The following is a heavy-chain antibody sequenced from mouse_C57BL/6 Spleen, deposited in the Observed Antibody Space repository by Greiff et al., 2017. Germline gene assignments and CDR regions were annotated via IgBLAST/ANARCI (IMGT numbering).Heavy chain of an antibody. CDR1: GFSLTSYG. Sequence: VQLQQSGPGLVQPSQSLSITCTVSGFSLTSYGVHWVRQSPGKGLEWLGVIWSGGSTDYNAAFISRLSISKDNSKSQVFFKMNSLQADDTAIYYWARPTVVAEDAMDYWGQGTSVTVSS. CDR3: ARPTVVAEDAMDY. V-gene: IGHV2-2*01. D-gene: IGHD1-1*01. J-gene: IGHJ4*01. CDR2: IWSGGST.